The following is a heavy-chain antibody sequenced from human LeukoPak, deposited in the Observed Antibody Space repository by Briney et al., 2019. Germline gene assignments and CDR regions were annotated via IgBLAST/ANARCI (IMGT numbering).Heavy chain of an antibody. CDR1: GDSVSIKSSP. CDR2: TYYRSKWNY. CDR3: AKFANWDDTFDI. Sequence: SQTLSLTCAISGDSVSIKSSPWNWIRQSPSRGLERLGRTYYRSKWNYDYAVSVKSRITINPDTSKKQFSLQLTSVTPEDTAVYYCAKFANWDDTFDIWGQGTMVTVSS. J-gene: IGHJ3*02. V-gene: IGHV6-1*01. D-gene: IGHD1-26*01.